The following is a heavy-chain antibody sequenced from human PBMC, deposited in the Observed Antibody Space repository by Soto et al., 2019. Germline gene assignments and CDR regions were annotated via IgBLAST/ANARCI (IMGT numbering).Heavy chain of an antibody. D-gene: IGHD1-7*01. Sequence: SQTLSLTCVISGDSVSSNSAAWNWFRQSPSRGLEWLGRTYYRSRWYNDYAVSVRSRITVNPDTSKNQFSLQLTSVTPEDTAVYYCAGTTSHYWYYMDVWGKGTTVTVSS. CDR1: GDSVSSNSAA. J-gene: IGHJ6*03. V-gene: IGHV6-1*01. CDR2: TYYRSRWYN. CDR3: AGTTSHYWYYMDV.